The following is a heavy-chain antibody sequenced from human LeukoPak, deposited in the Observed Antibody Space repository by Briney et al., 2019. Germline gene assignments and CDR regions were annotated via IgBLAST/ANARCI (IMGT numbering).Heavy chain of an antibody. V-gene: IGHV3-30-3*01. Sequence: GGSLRLSCAASGFIFTDYPMHWVRQTPDKELECVALMSIDGNTKYYANSVRGRFTVSRDNSKNTVYLQMSSLRVEDTAVYYCVRDPILGFPDYFDSWGQGTLVAVSS. J-gene: IGHJ4*02. CDR1: GFIFTDYP. D-gene: IGHD3-3*01. CDR3: VRDPILGFPDYFDS. CDR2: MSIDGNTK.